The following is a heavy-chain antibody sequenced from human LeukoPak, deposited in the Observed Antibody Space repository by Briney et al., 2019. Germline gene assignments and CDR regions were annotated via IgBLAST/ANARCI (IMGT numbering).Heavy chain of an antibody. CDR3: ARGNSDGDIVVVPAAMGPAWYYYMDV. CDR2: INPNSGGT. V-gene: IGHV1-2*06. CDR1: GYTFTGYY. D-gene: IGHD2-2*01. Sequence: ASAKVSCKASGYTFTGYYMHWVRQAPGQGLEWMGRINPNSGGTNYAQKFQGRVTMTRDTSISTAYMELSRLRSDDTAVYYCARGNSDGDIVVVPAAMGPAWYYYMDVWGKGTTVTVTS. J-gene: IGHJ6*03.